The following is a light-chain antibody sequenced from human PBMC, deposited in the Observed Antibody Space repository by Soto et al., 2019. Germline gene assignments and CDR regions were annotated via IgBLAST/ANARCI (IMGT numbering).Light chain of an antibody. V-gene: IGKV1-5*03. CDR2: KAS. CDR3: QQYDSYSVT. Sequence: DIQMTQSPSTLSASVGDRVTITCRASQSISTWLAWYQQKAGKAPSLLIFKASELESGVPSRFTGSGSGTEFTLTITSLQPDDFATYYCQQYDSYSVTFGQGTKVDIK. J-gene: IGKJ1*01. CDR1: QSISTW.